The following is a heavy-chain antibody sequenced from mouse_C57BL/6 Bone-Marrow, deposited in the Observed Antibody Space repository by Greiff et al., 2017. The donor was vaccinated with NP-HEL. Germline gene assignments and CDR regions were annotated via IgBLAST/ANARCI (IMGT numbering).Heavy chain of an antibody. J-gene: IGHJ4*01. CDR3: ARSSAMDY. CDR2: ISGGGGNT. V-gene: IGHV5-9*01. CDR1: GFTFSSYT. Sequence: EVQRVESGGGLVKPGGSLKLSCAASGFTFSSYTMSWVRQTPEKRLEWVATISGGGGNTYYPDSVKGRFTISRDNAKNTLYLQMSSLRSEDTALYYCARSSAMDYWGQGTSVTVSS.